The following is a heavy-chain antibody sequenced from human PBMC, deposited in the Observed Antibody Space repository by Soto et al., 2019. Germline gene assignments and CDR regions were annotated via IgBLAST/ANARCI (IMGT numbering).Heavy chain of an antibody. V-gene: IGHV4-4*07. D-gene: IGHD3-3*01. CDR1: GGSISSYY. CDR3: AREKGTYYDFWSGWAFDP. Sequence: QVQLQESGPGLVKPSETLSLTCTVSGGSISSYYWSWIRQPAGKGLEWIGRIYTSGSTNYNPSLKSRVTMSVDTSKNQFSLKLSSVNAVDTAVYYCAREKGTYYDFWSGWAFDPWGQGTLVTVSS. CDR2: IYTSGST. J-gene: IGHJ5*02.